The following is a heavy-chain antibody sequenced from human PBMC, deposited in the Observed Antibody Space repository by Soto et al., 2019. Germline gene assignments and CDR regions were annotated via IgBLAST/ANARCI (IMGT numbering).Heavy chain of an antibody. V-gene: IGHV3-66*01. CDR2: IYSGGST. CDR3: ARGGVFRPLEY. J-gene: IGHJ4*02. Sequence: EVQLVESGGGLVLPGGSLRLSCAASGFTVSSNYMCWVRQAPGKGLEWVSVIYSGGSTYYADSVKGRFTISRDNSKNTLYLQMNSLRAEDTAVYYSARGGVFRPLEYWGQGTLITVSS. D-gene: IGHD3-3*01. CDR1: GFTVSSNY.